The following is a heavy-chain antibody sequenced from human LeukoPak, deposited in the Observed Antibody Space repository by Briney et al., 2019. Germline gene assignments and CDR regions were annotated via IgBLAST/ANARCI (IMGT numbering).Heavy chain of an antibody. CDR2: INSDGSST. D-gene: IGHD6-19*01. V-gene: IGHV3-74*01. CDR3: AKDKRIAVAGLPDRGVYFDY. J-gene: IGHJ4*02. Sequence: GGSLRLSSAASGFTFSSYWMHWVRQAPGKGLVWVSRINSDGSSTSYADSVKGRFTISRDNSKNTLYLQMNSLRAEDTAVYYCAKDKRIAVAGLPDRGVYFDYWGQGTLVTVSS. CDR1: GFTFSSYW.